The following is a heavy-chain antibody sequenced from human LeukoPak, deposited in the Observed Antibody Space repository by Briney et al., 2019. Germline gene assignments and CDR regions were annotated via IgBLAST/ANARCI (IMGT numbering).Heavy chain of an antibody. CDR3: ARFEAAGALLFDC. J-gene: IGHJ4*02. D-gene: IGHD6-13*01. Sequence: PSETLSLTCAVYGGSFSGYYWSWIRQPPGKGLEWIGEINHSGSTNYNPSLKSRVTISVDTSKNQFSLKLSSVTAADTAVYYCARFEAAGALLFDCWGQGTLVTVSS. CDR2: INHSGST. V-gene: IGHV4-34*01. CDR1: GGSFSGYY.